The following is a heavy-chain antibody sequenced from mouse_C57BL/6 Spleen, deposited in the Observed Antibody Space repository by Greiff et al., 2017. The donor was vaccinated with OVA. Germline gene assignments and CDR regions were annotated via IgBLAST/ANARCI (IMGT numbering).Heavy chain of an antibody. J-gene: IGHJ3*01. D-gene: IGHD1-1*01. CDR3: ARDYGSRSAY. CDR1: GFTFSDYG. V-gene: IGHV5-17*01. Sequence: EVKVVESGGGLVKPGGSLKLSCAASGFTFSDYGMHWVRQAPEKGLEWVAYISSGSSTIYYADTVKGRFTISRDNAKNTLFLQMTSLRSEDTAMYYCARDYGSRSAYWGQGTLVTVSA. CDR2: ISSGSSTI.